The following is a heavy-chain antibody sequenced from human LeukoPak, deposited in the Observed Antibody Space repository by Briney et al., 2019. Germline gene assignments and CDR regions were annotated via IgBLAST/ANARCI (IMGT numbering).Heavy chain of an antibody. Sequence: PGGSLRLSCAASGFTFSSYAMHWVRQAPGKGLEWVAVISYDGSNKYYADSVKGRFTISRDNSKNTLYLQMNSLRAEDTAVYYCARAARGELLPLGYWGQGTLVTVSS. CDR1: GFTFSSYA. CDR3: ARAARGELLPLGY. CDR2: ISYDGSNK. V-gene: IGHV3-30*04. J-gene: IGHJ4*02. D-gene: IGHD1-26*01.